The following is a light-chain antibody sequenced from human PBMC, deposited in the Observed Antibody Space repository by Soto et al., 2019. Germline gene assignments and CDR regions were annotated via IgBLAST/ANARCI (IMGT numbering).Light chain of an antibody. J-gene: IGLJ7*01. CDR3: AAWDDGLNGVV. CDR2: INN. V-gene: IGLV1-44*01. Sequence: QSVLTQPPSASGTPGQRVTLTCSGGGSNIGGNAVNWYQQLPGTAPKLLIYINNQRPSAVPDRFSGSKSGTSASLAISGLQSEDEAHYYCAAWDDGLNGVVFGGGTQLTVL. CDR1: GSNIGGNA.